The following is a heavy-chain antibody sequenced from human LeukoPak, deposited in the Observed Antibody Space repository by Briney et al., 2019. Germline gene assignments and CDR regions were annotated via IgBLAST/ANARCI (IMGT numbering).Heavy chain of an antibody. CDR3: ARGNFYSGSGSSPLHY. CDR1: GYTFTRYY. J-gene: IGHJ4*02. CDR2: IKPNSGGT. V-gene: IGHV1-2*02. D-gene: IGHD3-10*01. Sequence: APVKVSCKASGYTFTRYYMHWGRQAPGQGGEGRGWIKPNSGGTKYAQKFQGRGTVTRDTSISTAYMEMNKLRAGDTAVYYCARGNFYSGSGSSPLHYWGQGTLVTVPS.